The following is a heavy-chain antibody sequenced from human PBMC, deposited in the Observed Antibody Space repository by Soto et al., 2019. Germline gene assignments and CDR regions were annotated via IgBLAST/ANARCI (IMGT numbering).Heavy chain of an antibody. J-gene: IGHJ4*02. D-gene: IGHD6-13*01. CDR2: IGTAGDT. Sequence: GGSLRLSCAASGFTFSSYDMHWVRQATGKGLEWVSAIGTAGDTYYPGSVKGRFTISRENAKNSLYLQMNSLRAGDTAVYYCARAPGIAAAGSLSGPFDYWGQGTLVTVSS. CDR3: ARAPGIAAAGSLSGPFDY. CDR1: GFTFSSYD. V-gene: IGHV3-13*01.